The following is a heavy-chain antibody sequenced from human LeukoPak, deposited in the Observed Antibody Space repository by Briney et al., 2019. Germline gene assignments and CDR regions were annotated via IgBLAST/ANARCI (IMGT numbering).Heavy chain of an antibody. CDR2: IKQDGSEK. V-gene: IGHV3-7*01. Sequence: GGSLRLSCAASGFTFSSYWMSWVRQAPGKGLEWVANIKQDGSEKYYVDSVKGRFTISRDNAKNSLYLQMNSLRAEDTAVYYCARDGGEYYYDNSDYWGNFDYWGQGTLVTVSS. CDR1: GFTFSSYW. CDR3: ARDGGEYYYDNSDYWGNFDY. J-gene: IGHJ4*02. D-gene: IGHD3-22*01.